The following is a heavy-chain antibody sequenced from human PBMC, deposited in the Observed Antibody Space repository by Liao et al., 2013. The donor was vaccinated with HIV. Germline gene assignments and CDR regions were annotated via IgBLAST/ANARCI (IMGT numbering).Heavy chain of an antibody. CDR1: GDSVCSGSYY. CDR2: IFTCGTT. J-gene: IGHJ6*03. D-gene: IGHD6-13*01. Sequence: QVRLQESGPGLVKPSQTLSLTCTVSGDSVCSGSYYWSWVRQPAGKGLEWIGRIFTCGTTHYSPSLKSRVTISVDTSKNQFSLKLSSVTAADTAVYYCARGPKVTAAGGVYYYNDYYMDVWGKGTTVIVSS. CDR3: ARGPKVTAAGGVYYYNDYYMDV. V-gene: IGHV4-61*02.